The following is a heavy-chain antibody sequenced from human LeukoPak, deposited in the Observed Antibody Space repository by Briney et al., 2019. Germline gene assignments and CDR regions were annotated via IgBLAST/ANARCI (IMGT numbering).Heavy chain of an antibody. CDR3: AKGSYYDSSGSFYFDY. CDR1: GFTFSSYA. CDR2: ISGSGDNT. Sequence: GGSLRLSCAASGFTFSSYAMSWVRQAPGKGLEWVSGISGSGDNTYYADSAKGRFTISRDNSENTLYVQVNSLGTEDTAAYYCAKGSYYDSSGSFYFDYWGQGTLVTVSS. V-gene: IGHV3-23*01. J-gene: IGHJ4*02. D-gene: IGHD3-22*01.